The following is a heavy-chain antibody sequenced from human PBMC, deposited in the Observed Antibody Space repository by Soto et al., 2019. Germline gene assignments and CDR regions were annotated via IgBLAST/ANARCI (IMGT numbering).Heavy chain of an antibody. CDR3: AKSARGNYYFDY. CDR1: GFTFSTYA. CDR2: ISASGGST. Sequence: GGSLRLSCAASGFTFSTYAMNWVRQAPGKELEWVSGISASGGSTYYADSVKGRFTISRDNSKNTLYLQMNSLSAEDTAVYYCAKSARGNYYFDYWGQGTLVTVSS. V-gene: IGHV3-23*01. D-gene: IGHD1-7*01. J-gene: IGHJ4*02.